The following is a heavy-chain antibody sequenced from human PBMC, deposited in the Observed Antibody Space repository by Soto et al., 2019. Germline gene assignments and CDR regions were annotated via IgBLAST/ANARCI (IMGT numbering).Heavy chain of an antibody. Sequence: GGSLRLSCAASGFTFSSYAMHWVRQAPGKGLEWVAVISYDGNNKYYADSVKGRFTISRDNSKNTLYPQMNSLRAEDTAVYYCEGSYEGSAFDIWGQGTMVTVSS. CDR1: GFTFSSYA. J-gene: IGHJ3*02. CDR2: ISYDGNNK. V-gene: IGHV3-30-3*01. CDR3: EGSYEGSAFDI. D-gene: IGHD1-26*01.